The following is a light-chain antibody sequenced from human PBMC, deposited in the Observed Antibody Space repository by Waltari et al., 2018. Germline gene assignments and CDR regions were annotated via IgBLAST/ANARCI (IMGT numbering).Light chain of an antibody. Sequence: QSVLTQPPSVSAAPGQKVTISCSGSSSNIGNNYVSWYQQLPGTAPKPLIYDNNKRPSGIPDRFSGSKSGTSATLGITGLQTGDEADYYCGTWDSSLSANWVFGGGTKLTVL. CDR2: DNN. V-gene: IGLV1-51*01. CDR3: GTWDSSLSANWV. J-gene: IGLJ3*02. CDR1: SSNIGNNY.